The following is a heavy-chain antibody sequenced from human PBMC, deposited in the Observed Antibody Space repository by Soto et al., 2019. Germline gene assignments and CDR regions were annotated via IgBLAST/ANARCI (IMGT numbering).Heavy chain of an antibody. V-gene: IGHV3-66*01. CDR1: GFTVSTNY. CDR2: IYSGGST. CDR3: AREGKPADVGIAVA. J-gene: IGHJ4*02. D-gene: IGHD6-19*01. Sequence: GGSLRLSCAASGFTVSTNYMSWVRQVPGKGLEWVSVIYSGGSTYYADSVKGRFAISRDNSKNTLYLQMNSLTTEDTAVYYCAREGKPADVGIAVAWGQGTLVTVSS.